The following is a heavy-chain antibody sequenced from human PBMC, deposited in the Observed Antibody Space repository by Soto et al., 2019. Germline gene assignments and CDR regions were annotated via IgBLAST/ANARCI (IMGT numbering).Heavy chain of an antibody. D-gene: IGHD3-9*01. CDR1: GGSISSGGYY. CDR3: ARERATYYDILTGYNWFDP. V-gene: IGHV4-31*03. J-gene: IGHJ5*02. Sequence: QVQLQESGPGLVKPSQTLSLTCTVSGGSISSGGYYWSWIRQHPGKGLEWIGYIYCSGSTYYNPSLKSRVTISVDTSKNQFSLKLSSVTAADTAVYYCARERATYYDILTGYNWFDPWGQGTLVTVSS. CDR2: IYCSGST.